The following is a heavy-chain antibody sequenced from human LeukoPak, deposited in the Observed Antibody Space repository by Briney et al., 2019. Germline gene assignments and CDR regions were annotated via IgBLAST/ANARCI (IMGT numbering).Heavy chain of an antibody. CDR1: GFTFSSYG. J-gene: IGHJ4*02. CDR3: ARDGFCSGGSCYGY. D-gene: IGHD2-15*01. Sequence: PGGSVRLPCEVSGFTFSSYGMNWVRQAPGKGLEWVSSISGTSNYIDYADSVKGRFTISRDNTKNSLYLQMNSLRAEDTAVYYCARDGFCSGGSCYGYWGQGTLVTVSS. V-gene: IGHV3-21*01. CDR2: ISGTSNYI.